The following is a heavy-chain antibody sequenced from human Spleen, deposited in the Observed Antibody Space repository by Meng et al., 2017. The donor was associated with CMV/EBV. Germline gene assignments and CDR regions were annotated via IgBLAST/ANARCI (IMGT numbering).Heavy chain of an antibody. Sequence: SETLSLTCTVSGGSISSSSYYWGWIRQPPGKGLEWIGYIYSSGSTNHNPSLKSRVTILVDTSKNQFSLRLSSVTAADTAVYYCVRDRTTGGHYGMDVWGQGTTVTVSS. D-gene: IGHD2-15*01. CDR2: IYSSGST. V-gene: IGHV4-61*01. CDR3: VRDRTTGGHYGMDV. J-gene: IGHJ6*02. CDR1: GGSISSSSYY.